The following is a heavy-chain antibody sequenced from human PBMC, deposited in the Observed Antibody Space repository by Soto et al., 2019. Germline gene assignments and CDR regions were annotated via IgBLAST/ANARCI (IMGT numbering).Heavy chain of an antibody. Sequence: GGSLRLSCAASGFTFSSNAMRWVRQATGKGLEWLSAIGVSGANTYYAESVRGRFTISRDNSKNTVFLQMNNLRAEDTAVYYCAKGANTYYKDGWGTGTVVTVSS. CDR2: IGVSGANT. CDR3: AKGANTYYKDG. CDR1: GFTFSSNA. V-gene: IGHV3-23*01. J-gene: IGHJ6*03.